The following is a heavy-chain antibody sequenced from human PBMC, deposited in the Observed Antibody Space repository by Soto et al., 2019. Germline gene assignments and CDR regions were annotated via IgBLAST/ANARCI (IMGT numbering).Heavy chain of an antibody. CDR2: IIPIFGTA. Sequence: GASVKVSCKASGGTFSSYAISWVRQAPGQGLEWMGGIIPIFGTANYAQKFQGRVTITADESTSTAYMELSSLRSEDTAVYYCAARYSSSWYPNFDYWGQGTLVTVSS. CDR1: GGTFSSYA. D-gene: IGHD6-13*01. V-gene: IGHV1-69*13. J-gene: IGHJ4*02. CDR3: AARYSSSWYPNFDY.